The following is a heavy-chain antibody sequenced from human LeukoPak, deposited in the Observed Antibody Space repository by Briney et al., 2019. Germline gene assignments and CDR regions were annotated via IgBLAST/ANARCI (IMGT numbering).Heavy chain of an antibody. J-gene: IGHJ3*02. CDR3: ARAYSSGWYSGAFDI. Sequence: GGSLRLSCAASGFTFSDYYMSWIRQAPGKGLEWVSTIKGIGPTTYYADSLKGRFTISRDNAKNSLYLQMNSLRAEDTALYYCARAYSSGWYSGAFDIWGQGTMVTVSS. D-gene: IGHD6-19*01. CDR2: IKGIGPTT. CDR1: GFTFSDYY. V-gene: IGHV3-11*01.